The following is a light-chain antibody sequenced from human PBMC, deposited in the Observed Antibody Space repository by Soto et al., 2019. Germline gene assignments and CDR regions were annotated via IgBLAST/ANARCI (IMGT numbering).Light chain of an antibody. Sequence: EIGLTQSPGTLSLSPGERATLSCRASQSVSSNYLAWYQQKPGQAPRLLIYVASSRASGIPDRFSGSGSGTDFTLTITRLEPEDFAVYYCQQYGGSPVTFGQGTRLEIK. CDR2: VAS. J-gene: IGKJ5*01. CDR3: QQYGGSPVT. CDR1: QSVSSNY. V-gene: IGKV3-20*01.